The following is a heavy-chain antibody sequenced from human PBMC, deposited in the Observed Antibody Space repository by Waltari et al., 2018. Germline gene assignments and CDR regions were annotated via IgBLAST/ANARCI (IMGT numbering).Heavy chain of an antibody. CDR1: GGSISGYY. Sequence: QVQLQESGPGLVKPSETLSLTCTVSGGSISGYYWNWIRQPAGKGLEWIGRVYTSGSTNYNPSLKSRVTISVDTSKNQFSLKLSSVTAADTAVYYCASLPRGLWCGELQPWFDPWGQGTLVTVSS. J-gene: IGHJ5*02. CDR2: VYTSGST. CDR3: ASLPRGLWCGELQPWFDP. V-gene: IGHV4-4*07. D-gene: IGHD3-10*01.